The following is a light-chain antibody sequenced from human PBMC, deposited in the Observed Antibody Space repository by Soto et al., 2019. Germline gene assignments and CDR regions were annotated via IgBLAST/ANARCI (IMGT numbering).Light chain of an antibody. CDR1: RGVRSD. J-gene: IGKJ4*01. V-gene: IGKV1-6*01. CDR2: GAF. Sequence: IQMTQSPSSLSASVGDTVTISCRASRGVRSDVAWYQQRPGSVPKVLIYGAFNLYTGVPSRFSGSGYGSDFSLTISSLQPEDSATYYCVQDFNYPLTFGGGTKVDIK. CDR3: VQDFNYPLT.